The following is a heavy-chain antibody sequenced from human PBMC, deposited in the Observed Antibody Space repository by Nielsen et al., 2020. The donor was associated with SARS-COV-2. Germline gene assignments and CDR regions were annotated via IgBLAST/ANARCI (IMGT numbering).Heavy chain of an antibody. Sequence: GGSLRLSCAASGFTFSSYALHWVRQAPGKGLEWVAVIWFDGSNEYYADSVKGRFTISRDNSKNTLYLQMNSLRAEDTAVYYCARAAAGTISMDYWGQGTLVTVSS. CDR1: GFTFSSYA. CDR3: ARAAAGTISMDY. V-gene: IGHV3-33*01. D-gene: IGHD6-13*01. CDR2: IWFDGSNE. J-gene: IGHJ4*02.